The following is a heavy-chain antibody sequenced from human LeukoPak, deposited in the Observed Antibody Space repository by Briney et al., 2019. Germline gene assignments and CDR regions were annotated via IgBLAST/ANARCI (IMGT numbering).Heavy chain of an antibody. CDR2: MNPNSGNT. Sequence: ASVKVSCKASGYTFTSYDINWVRQATGQGLEWMGWMNPNSGNTGYAQKFQGKVTINRNTSISPAYMELSSLRSEDTAVYYCARGTSITIFGVVIRGYYYMDVWGKGTTVTVSS. CDR1: GYTFTSYD. D-gene: IGHD3-3*01. CDR3: ARGTSITIFGVVIRGYYYMDV. V-gene: IGHV1-8*03. J-gene: IGHJ6*03.